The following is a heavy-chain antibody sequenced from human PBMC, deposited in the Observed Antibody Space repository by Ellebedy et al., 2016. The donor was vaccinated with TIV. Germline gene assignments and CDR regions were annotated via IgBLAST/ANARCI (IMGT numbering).Heavy chain of an antibody. CDR1: GESFSGYY. CDR2: INHSGST. CDR3: ARGSGTYNP. D-gene: IGHD3-10*01. V-gene: IGHV4-34*01. J-gene: IGHJ5*02. Sequence: SETLSLTXAVYGESFSGYYWSWIRQPPGKGLEWIGEINHSGSTNYNPSLKSRVTISVDTSKIQFSLKLSSLTAADTAVYYCARGSGTYNPWGQGTLVTVSS.